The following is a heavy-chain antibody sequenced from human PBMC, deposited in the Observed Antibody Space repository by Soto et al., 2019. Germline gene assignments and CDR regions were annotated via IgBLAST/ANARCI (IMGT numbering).Heavy chain of an antibody. Sequence: PLETLSLTCAVPGYSIRSGYYLGWLRQPPGKGLEWIGSVLHSGSAYYNPSVQSRVTISVDTSNNQLSLKLDSVTAAHTAVYYCARGRAADDWGQGTMVTVSS. CDR2: VLHSGSA. D-gene: IGHD6-25*01. CDR3: ARGRAADD. CDR1: GYSIRSGYY. J-gene: IGHJ4*02. V-gene: IGHV4-38-2*01.